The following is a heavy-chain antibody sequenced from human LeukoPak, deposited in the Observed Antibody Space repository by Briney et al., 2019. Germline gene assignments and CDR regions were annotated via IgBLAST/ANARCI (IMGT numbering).Heavy chain of an antibody. CDR1: GFIFSSYG. D-gene: IGHD5-18*01. V-gene: IGHV3-30*02. J-gene: IGHJ4*02. CDR3: AQGHFHTAMYF. CDR2: IRFDGSNT. Sequence: GGSLRLSCAASGFIFSSYGMHWVRQAPGKGLEWVTFIRFDGSNTYYSDSVKGRFTISRDNSKNTLYLQMNSLRVEDTAVYYCAQGHFHTAMYFWGQGTLVTVSS.